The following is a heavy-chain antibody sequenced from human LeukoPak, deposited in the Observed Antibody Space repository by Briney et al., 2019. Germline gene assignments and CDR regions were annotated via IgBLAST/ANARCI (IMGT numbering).Heavy chain of an antibody. Sequence: SESLSLTCTVSGGSISTYYWSWLRQPPGKGLEWIGYVYYSGSTNYNPSLKSRVTISADTSKNQFSLRLTSVTAADTAVYYCARGLNNRKSGRRFDVFEIWGQGTMVTVSS. CDR3: ARGLNNRKSGRRFDVFEI. V-gene: IGHV4-59*01. J-gene: IGHJ3*02. CDR1: GGSISTYY. D-gene: IGHD1-14*01. CDR2: VYYSGST.